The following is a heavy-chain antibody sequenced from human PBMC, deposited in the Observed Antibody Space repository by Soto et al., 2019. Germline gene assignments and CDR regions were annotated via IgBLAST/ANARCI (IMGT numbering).Heavy chain of an antibody. CDR2: IYYSGST. J-gene: IGHJ6*02. D-gene: IGHD4-17*01. CDR1: GGSVNTANYF. Sequence: QVRLEESGPGLVKPSETLSLICSVSGGSVNTANYFWNWLRHHPENGLEWIGYIYYSGSTRYNPSFKSRATLSIDTSKNQFSLRLNSVTVADTAVYFCARDADYGGSRGGMDVWGRGTTVTVSS. V-gene: IGHV4-31*03. CDR3: ARDADYGGSRGGMDV.